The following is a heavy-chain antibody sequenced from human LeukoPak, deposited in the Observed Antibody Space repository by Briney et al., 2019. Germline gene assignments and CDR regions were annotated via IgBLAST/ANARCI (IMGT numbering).Heavy chain of an antibody. CDR2: TYYRSTWYN. CDR3: ARRLTQYDCFDP. V-gene: IGHV6-1*01. J-gene: IGHJ5*02. D-gene: IGHD2-2*01. CDR1: GDSVSSNSVT. Sequence: SQTLSLTCAISGDSVSSNSVTWNWIRQSSSRGLEWLGRTYYRSTWYNDYAVSVRGRITVNPDTSKNQFSLHLNSVTPEDTAVYYCARRLTQYDCFDPWGQGILVTVSS.